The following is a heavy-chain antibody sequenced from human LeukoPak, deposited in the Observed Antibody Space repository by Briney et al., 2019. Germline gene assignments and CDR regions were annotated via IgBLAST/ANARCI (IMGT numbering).Heavy chain of an antibody. V-gene: IGHV5-51*03. CDR1: GYSFATYW. D-gene: IGHD3-10*01. CDR2: IYPGDSDT. CDR3: ARYLHYRTFFDF. Sequence: GESLKISRKGSGYSFATYWIGWVRQMPGKGLEWMGIIYPGDSDTRYSPSFQGQVTISADKSITTAYLQWSSLKASDTAMYYCARYLHYRTFFDFWGQGTLVTVSS. J-gene: IGHJ4*02.